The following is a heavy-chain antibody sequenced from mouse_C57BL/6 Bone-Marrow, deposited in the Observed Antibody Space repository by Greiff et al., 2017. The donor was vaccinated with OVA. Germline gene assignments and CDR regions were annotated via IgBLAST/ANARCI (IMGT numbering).Heavy chain of an antibody. J-gene: IGHJ1*03. Sequence: EVKLMESGGDLVKPGGSLKLSCAASGFTFSSYGMSWVRQTPDKRLEWVATISSGGSYTYYPDSVKGRFTISRDNAKNTLYLQMSSRKSEDTAMYYSARRGFPEYFDVWGTGTTVTVSS. CDR2: ISSGGSYT. V-gene: IGHV5-6*01. CDR1: GFTFSSYG. CDR3: ARRGFPEYFDV.